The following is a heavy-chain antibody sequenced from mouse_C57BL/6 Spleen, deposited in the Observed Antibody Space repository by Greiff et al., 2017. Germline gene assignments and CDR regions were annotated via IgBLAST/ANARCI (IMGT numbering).Heavy chain of an antibody. CDR1: GYSLTSGYY. CDR2: ISYGGSN. Sequence: VQLQESGPGLVKPSQSLSLTCSVTGYSLTSGYYWNWIRQFPGNKLEWMSSISYGGSNNYNPSLKNRISITRDTPKNRVCLKLNSVTTEDTATYYCAREGEDYYSLDYWGQGTSVTVAS. J-gene: IGHJ4*01. CDR3: AREGEDYYSLDY. V-gene: IGHV3-6*01.